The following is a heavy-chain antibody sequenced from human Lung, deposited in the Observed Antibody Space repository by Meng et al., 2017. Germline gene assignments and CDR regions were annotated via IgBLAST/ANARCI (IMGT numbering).Heavy chain of an antibody. V-gene: IGHV1-69*13. CDR3: SPLRLPSPLFDY. CDR2: LIAVFDTT. Sequence: QVQLVQSGAEVKKPGSSVKVACKTSGGSFSTHTFSWVRQAPGQGLEWMGGLIAVFDTTKPAPRFQDRVTFTADESTSTAYMELSSLTFDDTAVYFCSPLRLPSPLFDYWGQGTLVTVSS. J-gene: IGHJ4*02. D-gene: IGHD6-6*01. CDR1: GGSFSTHT.